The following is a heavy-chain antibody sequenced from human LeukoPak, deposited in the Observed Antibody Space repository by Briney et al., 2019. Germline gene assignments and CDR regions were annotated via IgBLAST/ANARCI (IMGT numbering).Heavy chain of an antibody. CDR1: GFTFTSSA. Sequence: GASVKVSCKASGFTFTSSAVQWVRQARGQRLEWIGWIVVGSGNTNYAQKFQERVTITRDMSTSTAYMELSSLRSEDAAVYYCAAVLYSSGWYAVDYWGQGTLVTVSS. V-gene: IGHV1-58*01. D-gene: IGHD6-19*01. CDR2: IVVGSGNT. CDR3: AAVLYSSGWYAVDY. J-gene: IGHJ4*02.